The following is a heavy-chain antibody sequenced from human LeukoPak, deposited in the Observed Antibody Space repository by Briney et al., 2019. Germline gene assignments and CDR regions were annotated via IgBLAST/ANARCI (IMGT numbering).Heavy chain of an antibody. J-gene: IGHJ6*03. D-gene: IGHD3-10*01. Sequence: GGSLRLSCTASGFTFDDYAMHWVRQAPGKGLEWVSGISWNSGSIGYADSVKGRFTISRDNAKNSLYLQMNSLRAEDTALYYCTKAGGAYYYYYMDVWGKGSTVTISS. V-gene: IGHV3-9*01. CDR2: ISWNSGSI. CDR3: TKAGGAYYYYYMDV. CDR1: GFTFDDYA.